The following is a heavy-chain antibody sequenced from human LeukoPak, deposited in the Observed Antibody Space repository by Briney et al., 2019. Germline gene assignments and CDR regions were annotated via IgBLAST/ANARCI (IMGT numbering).Heavy chain of an antibody. CDR3: AKDVGYCSGGTCYSGRNWFDP. CDR1: GFTFSSYA. V-gene: IGHV3-23*01. Sequence: GGSLRLSCAASGFTFSSYAMSWVRQAAGKGLEWVSAISGSGRSTFYADSVKGRFTISRDNSKSTLYLQMNSLRAEDTAVYYCAKDVGYCSGGTCYSGRNWFDPWGQGTLVTVSS. D-gene: IGHD2-15*01. CDR2: ISGSGRST. J-gene: IGHJ5*02.